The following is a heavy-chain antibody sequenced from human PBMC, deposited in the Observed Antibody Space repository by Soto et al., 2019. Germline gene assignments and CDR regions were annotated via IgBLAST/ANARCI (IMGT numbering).Heavy chain of an antibody. V-gene: IGHV3-66*03. Sequence: EVQLVESGGGLIQPGGSLRLSCAASGFTVSSNYMSWVRQAPGKGLEWVSVIYSCGSTYYADSVKGRFTISRDNSKNTLYLQLNSLRAEDTAVYYCARDHDSSGHYQDWGQGTLVTVSS. CDR2: IYSCGST. D-gene: IGHD3-22*01. CDR1: GFTVSSNY. J-gene: IGHJ4*02. CDR3: ARDHDSSGHYQD.